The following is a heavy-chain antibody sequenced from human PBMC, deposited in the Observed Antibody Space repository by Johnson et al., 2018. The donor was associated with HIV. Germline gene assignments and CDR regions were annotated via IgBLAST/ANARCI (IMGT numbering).Heavy chain of an antibody. CDR1: QFTFSSYY. CDR3: ARGPWGIFGVGTAFDI. J-gene: IGHJ3*02. CDR2: ISSSGST. D-gene: IGHD3-3*01. Sequence: VQLVESGGGLVQPGGSLRLSCAASQFTFSSYYMTWIRQAPGKGLEWVSYISSSGSTYYADSVKGRFTISRDNSKNTLYLQMNSLRAEDTAVYYCARGPWGIFGVGTAFDIWGQGTMVTVSS. V-gene: IGHV3-66*01.